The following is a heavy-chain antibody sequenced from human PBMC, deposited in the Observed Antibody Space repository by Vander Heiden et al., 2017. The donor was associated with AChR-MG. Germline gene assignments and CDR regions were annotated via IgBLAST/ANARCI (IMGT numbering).Heavy chain of an antibody. Sequence: QVQLQESGPGLVKPSQTLSLTCTVSGGSLSSGGYYWSWIRQHPGKGLEWIGYIYYSGSTYYNPSLKSRVTISVDTSKNQFSLKLSSVTAADTAVYYCAREIAAAGTPGLRFDPWGQGTLVTVSS. CDR2: IYYSGST. CDR1: GGSLSSGGYY. D-gene: IGHD6-13*01. V-gene: IGHV4-31*03. CDR3: AREIAAAGTPGLRFDP. J-gene: IGHJ5*02.